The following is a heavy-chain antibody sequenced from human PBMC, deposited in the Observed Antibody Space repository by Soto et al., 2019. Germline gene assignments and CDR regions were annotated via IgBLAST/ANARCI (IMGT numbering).Heavy chain of an antibody. CDR1: GFTVSSNY. J-gene: IGHJ5*02. CDR3: ARGRTVGAYSWFDP. CDR2: IYSGGST. V-gene: IGHV3-53*02. Sequence: EVQLVETGGGLIQPGGSLRLSCAASGFTVSSNYMSWVRQAPGKGLEWVSVIYSGGSTYYADSVKGRFTISRDHSKNTLYLQMNSLRAEDTAVYYCARGRTVGAYSWFDPWGQGTLVTVSS. D-gene: IGHD1-26*01.